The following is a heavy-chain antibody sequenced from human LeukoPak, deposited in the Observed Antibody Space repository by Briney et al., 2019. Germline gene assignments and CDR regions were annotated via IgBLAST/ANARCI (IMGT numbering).Heavy chain of an antibody. CDR3: ARDQSAVAVAGYEFDY. CDR2: ISYDGSNK. CDR1: GFTFSSYA. Sequence: SGGSLRLSCAASGFTFSSYAMHWVRQAPGKGLEWVAVISYDGSNKYYADSVKGRFTISRDNSKNTLYLQMNSLRAEDTAVYYCARDQSAVAVAGYEFDYWGQGTLVTVSS. J-gene: IGHJ4*02. D-gene: IGHD6-19*01. V-gene: IGHV3-30-3*01.